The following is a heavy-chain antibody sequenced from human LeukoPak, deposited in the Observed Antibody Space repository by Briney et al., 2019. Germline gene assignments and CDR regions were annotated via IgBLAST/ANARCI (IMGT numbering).Heavy chain of an antibody. Sequence: PGGSLRLSCAASGFTFDDYAMHWVRQAPGKGLEWVSAISGSGGSTYYADSVKGRFTISRDNSKNTLYLQMNSLRAEDTAVYYCAKGGSYFGYWGQGTLVTVSS. V-gene: IGHV3-23*01. D-gene: IGHD1-26*01. CDR3: AKGGSYFGY. CDR1: GFTFDDYA. J-gene: IGHJ4*02. CDR2: ISGSGGST.